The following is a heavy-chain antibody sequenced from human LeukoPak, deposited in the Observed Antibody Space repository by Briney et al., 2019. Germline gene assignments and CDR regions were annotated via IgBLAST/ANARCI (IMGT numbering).Heavy chain of an antibody. J-gene: IGHJ3*02. CDR2: INAGNGNT. CDR1: GYTFTSYA. D-gene: IGHD2-2*01. CDR3: ARDLGGYCSSTSCFYAFDI. Sequence: ASVKVSCKASGYTFTSYAIHWVRQAPGQRLEWMGWINAGNGNTIYSQKFRGRVTISRDTSASTAYMELSSLRSEDTAVYYCARDLGGYCSSTSCFYAFDIWGQGTMVTVSS. V-gene: IGHV1-3*01.